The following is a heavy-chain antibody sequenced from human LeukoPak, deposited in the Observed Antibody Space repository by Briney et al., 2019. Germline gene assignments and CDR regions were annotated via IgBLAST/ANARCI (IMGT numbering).Heavy chain of an antibody. D-gene: IGHD2-2*01. Sequence: GGTLRLSCAASGFTLSNDGMNWVRQAPGEGLEWVSYISSTGSTIYYADSVKSRFTISRDNAKNSLYLQMNSLRAEDTAVYYCARDSHSYYCSSTSCLIDYWGQGTLVTVSS. CDR1: GFTLSNDG. V-gene: IGHV3-48*01. CDR3: ARDSHSYYCSSTSCLIDY. J-gene: IGHJ4*02. CDR2: ISSTGSTI.